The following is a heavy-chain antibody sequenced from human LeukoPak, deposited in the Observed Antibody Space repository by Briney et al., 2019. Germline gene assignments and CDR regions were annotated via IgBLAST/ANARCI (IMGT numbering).Heavy chain of an antibody. CDR2: IKQDGSEK. CDR1: GFTFSSYW. D-gene: IGHD3-3*01. J-gene: IGHJ4*02. Sequence: GGSLRLSCAASGFTFSSYWMSWVRQAPGKGLEWVANIKQDGSEKYYVDSVKGRFTISRDNAKNSLYLQMNSLRAEDTAVYYCARDIGDFWSVYDYWGQGTLVTVSS. CDR3: ARDIGDFWSVYDY. V-gene: IGHV3-7*01.